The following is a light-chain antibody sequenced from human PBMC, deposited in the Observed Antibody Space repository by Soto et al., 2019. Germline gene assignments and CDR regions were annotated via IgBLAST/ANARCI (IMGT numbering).Light chain of an antibody. V-gene: IGKV3-11*01. J-gene: IGKJ5*01. CDR1: QSVSES. Sequence: VLTQSPATLSLSPGDSATLSCRASQSVSESLAWYQQKPGQAPRLLIYDVSYRATGIPVRFSGSGSGTDFTLTISSLEPEDFAVYYCQQRSDWLPITFGQGTRLEIK. CDR3: QQRSDWLPIT. CDR2: DVS.